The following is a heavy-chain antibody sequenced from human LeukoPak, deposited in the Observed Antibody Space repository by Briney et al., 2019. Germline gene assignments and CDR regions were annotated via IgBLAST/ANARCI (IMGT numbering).Heavy chain of an antibody. Sequence: SETLSLTCTVSGGSISGHYWSWIRQPPGKGLEWIGYIHYSGITHYSPSLESRVTISVDTSKNQFSLKLSSVTAADTAVYYCARGSPRPDIWGQGTMATASS. CDR1: GGSISGHY. J-gene: IGHJ3*02. CDR2: IHYSGIT. V-gene: IGHV4-59*08. CDR3: ARGSPRPDI. D-gene: IGHD6-19*01.